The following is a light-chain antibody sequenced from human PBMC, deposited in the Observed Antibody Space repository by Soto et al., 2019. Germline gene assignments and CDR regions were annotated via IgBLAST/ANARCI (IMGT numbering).Light chain of an antibody. CDR2: GAS. V-gene: IGKV3-15*01. CDR3: QQYNYWPRT. J-gene: IGKJ1*01. CDR1: QSVSSI. Sequence: EIVMTQSPATLSVSPGERATLSCRASQSVSSILAWYQQKPGQAPRLLIYGASTRATGIPARFSGSGSGTEFTLTISSLKSEDFAVYYCQQYNYWPRTFGQGTKVEIK.